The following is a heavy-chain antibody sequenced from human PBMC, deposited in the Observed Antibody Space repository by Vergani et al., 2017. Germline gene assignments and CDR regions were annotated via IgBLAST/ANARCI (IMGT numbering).Heavy chain of an antibody. V-gene: IGHV3-30*02. CDR1: GYTFGHYD. CDR3: AKKGGSLYYYGVDV. J-gene: IGHJ6*02. D-gene: IGHD1-26*01. Sequence: QEQLLQSGGGVVQPGGSLRLSCIGSGYTFGHYDMHWVRQAPGKGLAWVAFIRYDGSNPQYIDSVKGRFTISRDNSEDTLFLQMNGLRPEDTGTYFCAKKGGSLYYYGVDVWGQGTTITVS. CDR2: IRYDGSNP.